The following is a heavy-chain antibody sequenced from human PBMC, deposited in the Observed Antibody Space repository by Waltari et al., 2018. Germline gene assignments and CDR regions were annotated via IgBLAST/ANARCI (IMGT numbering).Heavy chain of an antibody. CDR3: VRNLTGGSYSDY. V-gene: IGHV3-48*03. D-gene: IGHD3-16*01. J-gene: IGHJ4*02. CDR1: GFSFSSYE. Sequence: EVQLVESGGGLVQPGGSLRLSCAASGFSFSSYEMSWVRQAPGKGLEWVSYINSVGSTIYYTDSVKGRFTTSRDNAKNSLCLQMNSLRAEDTAVYYCVRNLTGGSYSDYWGQGTLVTVSS. CDR2: INSVGSTI.